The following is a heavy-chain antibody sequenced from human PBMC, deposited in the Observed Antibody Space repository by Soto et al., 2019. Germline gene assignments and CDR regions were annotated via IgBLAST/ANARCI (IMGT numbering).Heavy chain of an antibody. V-gene: IGHV4-4*07. J-gene: IGHJ4*02. D-gene: IGHD6-13*01. CDR2: IYTSGST. CDR1: GGSISSYY. CDR3: ERDLPVGSSSSGFDY. Sequence: PSETLSLTCTVSGGSISSYYWSWIRQPAGKGLEWIGRIYTSGSTNYNPSLKSRVTMSVDTSKNQFSLKLSSVTAADTAVYYCERDLPVGSSSSGFDYWGQGTLVTVSS.